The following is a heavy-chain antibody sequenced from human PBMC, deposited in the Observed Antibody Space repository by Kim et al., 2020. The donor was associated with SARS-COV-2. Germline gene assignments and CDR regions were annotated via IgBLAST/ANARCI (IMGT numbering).Heavy chain of an antibody. CDR3: ARWGSSSSSHYYYGMDV. V-gene: IGHV5-51*01. J-gene: IGHJ6*02. Sequence: GASLQISCKGSGYSFTSYWIGWVRQMPGKGLEWMGIIYPGDSDTRYSPSFQGQVTISADKSISTAYLQWSSLKASDTAMYYCARWGSSSSSHYYYGMDVWGQGTTVTVSS. CDR2: IYPGDSDT. D-gene: IGHD6-6*01. CDR1: GYSFTSYW.